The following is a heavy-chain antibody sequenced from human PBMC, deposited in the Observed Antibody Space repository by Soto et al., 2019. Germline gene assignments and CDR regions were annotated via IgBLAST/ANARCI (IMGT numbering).Heavy chain of an antibody. CDR2: INHSGST. CDR1: GGSFSGYY. Sequence: SETLSLTCAVYGGSFSGYYCGWIRQPPGKGLEWIGEINHSGSTNYNPSLKSRVTISVDTSKNQLSLKLSSVTAADTAVYYCARGSGEFWFDPWGQGTLVTVSS. CDR3: ARGSGEFWFDP. V-gene: IGHV4-34*01. D-gene: IGHD4-17*01. J-gene: IGHJ5*02.